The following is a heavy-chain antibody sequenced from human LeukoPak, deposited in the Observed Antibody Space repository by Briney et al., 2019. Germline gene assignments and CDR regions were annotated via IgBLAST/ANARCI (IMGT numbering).Heavy chain of an antibody. D-gene: IGHD3-9*01. J-gene: IGHJ4*02. V-gene: IGHV1-2*02. CDR2: INPNSGGT. CDR1: GYTFTVYY. Sequence: ASVKVSFKASGYTFTVYYMHWVRQAPGQGLEWMGWINPNSGGTNYAQKFQGRVTMTRDTSISTAYMELSRLRSDDTAVYYCARARSGYDILTGYYPPYFDYWGQGTLVTVSS. CDR3: ARARSGYDILTGYYPPYFDY.